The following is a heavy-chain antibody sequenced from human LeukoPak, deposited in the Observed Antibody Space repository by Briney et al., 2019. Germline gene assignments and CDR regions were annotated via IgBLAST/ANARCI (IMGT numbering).Heavy chain of an antibody. CDR1: GGSITSYY. V-gene: IGHV4-59*01. CDR2: IYYSGST. J-gene: IGHJ5*02. CDR3: ARGGVNYKIAGP. Sequence: PSETLSLTCTVSGGSITSYYWTWIRHPPGKGLEWIGYIYYSGSTSYHPSLKSRVTISVDTSKNQFSLKLSSVTAADTAVYYCARGGVNYKIAGPWGQGALVTVSS. D-gene: IGHD3-10*01.